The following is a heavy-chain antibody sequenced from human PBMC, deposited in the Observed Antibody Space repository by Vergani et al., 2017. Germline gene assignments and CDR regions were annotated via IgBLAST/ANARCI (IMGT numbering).Heavy chain of an antibody. D-gene: IGHD3-10*01. Sequence: QLQLQESGPGLVKPSEPLSLVSRFLGNSIIRGLSSWGSIRRPPGKGLEWIGSISSIGSPYYNPTLKSRLAFSVDTSKNLFSLRLKSVTATDTGMYYCARPVGPSAIADGYHVWGQGTMVTVS. J-gene: IGHJ3*01. CDR2: ISSIGSP. CDR1: GNSIIRGLSS. CDR3: ARPVGPSAIADGYHV. V-gene: IGHV4-39*02.